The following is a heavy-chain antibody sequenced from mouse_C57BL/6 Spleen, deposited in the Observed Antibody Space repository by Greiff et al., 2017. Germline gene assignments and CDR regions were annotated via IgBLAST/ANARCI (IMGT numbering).Heavy chain of an antibody. Sequence: EVQLQQSGPVLVKPGASVKMSCKASGYTFTDYYMNWVKQSHGKSLEWIGVINPYNGGTSYNQKFKGKATLTVDKSSSTAYMELNSLTSEDSAVYYCARGGVYSNYVSYAMDYWGQGTSGTVSS. CDR3: ARGGVYSNYVSYAMDY. V-gene: IGHV1-19*01. J-gene: IGHJ4*01. CDR1: GYTFTDYY. CDR2: INPYNGGT. D-gene: IGHD2-5*01.